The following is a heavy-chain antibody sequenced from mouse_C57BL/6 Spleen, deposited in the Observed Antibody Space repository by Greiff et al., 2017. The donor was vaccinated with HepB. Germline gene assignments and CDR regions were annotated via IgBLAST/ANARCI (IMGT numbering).Heavy chain of an antibody. CDR2: IDPEDGET. J-gene: IGHJ3*01. Sequence: EVKLQESGAELVKPGASVKLSCTASGFNIKDYYMHWVKQRTEQGLEWIGRIDPEDGETKYAPKFQGKATITADTSSNTAYLQLSSLTSEDAAVYYCAYGSGEAYWGQGTLVTVSA. CDR3: AYGSGEAY. CDR1: GFNIKDYY. D-gene: IGHD2-2*01. V-gene: IGHV14-2*01.